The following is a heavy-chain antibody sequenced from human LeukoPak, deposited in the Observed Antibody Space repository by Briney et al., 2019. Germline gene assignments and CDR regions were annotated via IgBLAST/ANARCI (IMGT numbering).Heavy chain of an antibody. D-gene: IGHD3-16*01. CDR1: GDSVSSNSAV. CDR2: TYYRSEWFI. V-gene: IGHV6-1*01. CDR3: ARSSAGFDS. J-gene: IGHJ5*01. Sequence: SQTLSLTCAISGDSVSSNSAVWNWIRQSPSRGLEWLGRTYYRSEWFIDYAPSVKSRISINPDTSKNQFSLQLDSVAPEDTAVYYCARSSAGFDSWGQGTLVTVSS.